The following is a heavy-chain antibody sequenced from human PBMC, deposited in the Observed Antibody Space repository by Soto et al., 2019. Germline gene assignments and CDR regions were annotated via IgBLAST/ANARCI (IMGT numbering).Heavy chain of an antibody. CDR3: ARAIAAAPTYYYYGMDV. D-gene: IGHD6-13*01. CDR1: GGSISDYY. Sequence: SETLSLTCAVSGGSISDYYWSWIRQPPGKGLEWIGYIHSSGITDYSPSLKSRVTISVDTSKNQFSLKLSSVTAADTAVYYCARAIAAAPTYYYYGMDVWGQGTTVTVSS. V-gene: IGHV4-59*01. J-gene: IGHJ6*02. CDR2: IHSSGIT.